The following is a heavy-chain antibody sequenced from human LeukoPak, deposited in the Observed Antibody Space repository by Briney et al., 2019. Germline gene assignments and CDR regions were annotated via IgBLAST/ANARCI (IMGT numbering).Heavy chain of an antibody. V-gene: IGHV3-66*01. CDR3: VALYDY. D-gene: IGHD2-15*01. CDR1: GFAISGNY. Sequence: PGRSLRLSCAPSGFAISGNYMSWVRQAPGRGLEWVSIIYNDESTSYADSVKGRFTISRDTSKNTLYLQMNGLGAEDTAVYYCVALYDYWGQGTLVTVSS. CDR2: IYNDEST. J-gene: IGHJ4*02.